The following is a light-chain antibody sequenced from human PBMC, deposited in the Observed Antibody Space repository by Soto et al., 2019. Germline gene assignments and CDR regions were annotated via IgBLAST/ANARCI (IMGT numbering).Light chain of an antibody. CDR2: DVS. V-gene: IGLV2-14*01. CDR3: CSYTGSSTYVV. Sequence: QSALTQPASVSGSPGQSITISCTGTSSDVGGYNYVSWYQQHPGKAPKLMIYDVSNRPSGVSNRFSGSKSGNTASLTISGLQEVEEGGSGRCSYTGSSTYVVFGGGTKLAVL. J-gene: IGLJ2*01. CDR1: SSDVGGYNY.